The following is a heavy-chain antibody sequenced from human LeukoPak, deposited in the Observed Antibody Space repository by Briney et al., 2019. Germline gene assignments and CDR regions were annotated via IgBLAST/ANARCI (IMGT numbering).Heavy chain of an antibody. CDR3: ARGYYSSSRFDP. D-gene: IGHD6-13*01. V-gene: IGHV3-74*01. Sequence: PGGSLRLSCAASGFTFSSYWMHWVRQAPGKGLVWVSRVNSDGSTTNYADSVKGRFTISRDNAENTLYMRMNSLRPEDTAVYYCARGYYSSSRFDPWGQGTLVTVSS. J-gene: IGHJ5*02. CDR1: GFTFSSYW. CDR2: VNSDGSTT.